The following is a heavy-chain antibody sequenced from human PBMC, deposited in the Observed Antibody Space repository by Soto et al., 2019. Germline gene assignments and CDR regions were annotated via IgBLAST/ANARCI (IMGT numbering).Heavy chain of an antibody. CDR3: AIFLPSTRRYHDQTYGMDV. J-gene: IGHJ6*01. V-gene: IGHV5-51*01. CDR1: EGRCLNQC. Sequence: PVEFHSNRDRVSEGRCLNQCIGRVRKTHGKGLDWMGSIYSADSDTRYSPTMQGKVIMSAAKSIGTVFLEWSNLKSSDTAMYYCAIFLPSTRRYHDQTYGMDVRGQGTTVTVAS. CDR2: IYSADSDT. D-gene: IGHD3-16*02.